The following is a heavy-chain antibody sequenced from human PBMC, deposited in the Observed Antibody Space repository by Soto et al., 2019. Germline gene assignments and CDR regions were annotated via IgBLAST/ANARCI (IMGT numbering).Heavy chain of an antibody. Sequence: VKVSCKASGYTFTGYYMHWVRQAPGQGLEWMGWINPNSGGTNYAQKFQGRVTMTRDTSISTAYMELSRLRSDDTAVYYCASSPVWSGYYSSVGYFDYWGQGTLVTVS. CDR2: INPNSGGT. V-gene: IGHV1-2*02. CDR3: ASSPVWSGYYSSVGYFDY. D-gene: IGHD3-3*01. J-gene: IGHJ4*02. CDR1: GYTFTGYY.